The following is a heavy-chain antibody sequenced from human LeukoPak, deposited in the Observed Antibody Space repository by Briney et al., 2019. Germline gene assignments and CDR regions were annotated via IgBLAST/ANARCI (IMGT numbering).Heavy chain of an antibody. Sequence: GGSLRLSSAASGFTFSSDAMSGVRHAPGGGLERGSAISSSGGSTYYADSVKGRFTISRDNSKNTLYLQRNSLRAEDRAVYYCAKDSHRGYYDFWSGYYFDCWGQGTLVTVSA. J-gene: IGHJ4*02. CDR1: GFTFSSDA. V-gene: IGHV3-23*01. D-gene: IGHD3-3*01. CDR2: ISSSGGST. CDR3: AKDSHRGYYDFWSGYYFDC.